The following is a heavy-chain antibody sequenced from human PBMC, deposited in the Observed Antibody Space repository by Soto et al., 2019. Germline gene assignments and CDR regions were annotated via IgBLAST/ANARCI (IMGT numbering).Heavy chain of an antibody. CDR3: ARDKGVYARLLWFGESPRPGVDY. CDR1: GFTFSSYG. V-gene: IGHV3-33*01. CDR2: IWYDGSNK. J-gene: IGHJ4*02. D-gene: IGHD3-10*01. Sequence: QVQLVESGGGVVQPGRSLRLSCAASGFTFSSYGMHWVRQAPGKGLEWVAVIWYDGSNKYYADSVKGRFTISRDNSKNTLYLQMNSVRAEDTAVYYCARDKGVYARLLWFGESPRPGVDYWGQGSLVTVSS.